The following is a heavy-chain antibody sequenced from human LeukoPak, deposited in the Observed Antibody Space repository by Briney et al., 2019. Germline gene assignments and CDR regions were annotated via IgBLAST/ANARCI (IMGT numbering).Heavy chain of an antibody. CDR3: ARDPYSNYDWFDP. J-gene: IGHJ5*02. Sequence: GGSLRLSCAASGFTFSSYSMNWVRQAPGKGLEWVSSISSSSSYIYYADSVKGRFTISRDNAKNSLYLQMNSLRAEDTAVYYCARDPYSNYDWFDPWGQGTLVTVPS. D-gene: IGHD4-11*01. CDR2: ISSSSSYI. CDR1: GFTFSSYS. V-gene: IGHV3-21*01.